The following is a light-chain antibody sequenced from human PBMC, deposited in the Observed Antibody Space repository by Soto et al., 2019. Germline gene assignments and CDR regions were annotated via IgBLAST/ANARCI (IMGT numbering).Light chain of an antibody. Sequence: DIHMTQSPSTLSASVGDRVTITCRASQTIFNWLAWYQRKPGRAPNLLIYDASSLQSGVPSTFSGSGSGTEFTLTISSMQPGDFANYYCQQYNSYPWTFGQGTKVDIK. CDR2: DAS. CDR3: QQYNSYPWT. V-gene: IGKV1-5*01. CDR1: QTIFNW. J-gene: IGKJ1*01.